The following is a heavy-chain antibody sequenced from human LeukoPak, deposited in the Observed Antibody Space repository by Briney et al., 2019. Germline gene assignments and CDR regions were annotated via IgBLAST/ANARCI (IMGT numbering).Heavy chain of an antibody. Sequence: GGSLRLSCAASGFTFSNYALSWVRQAPGKGLEWVSDISGSGGSTYYADSVKGRFTISRDNSKNTMYLQMNSLRAEDTAVYYCAKDPWSPRYYYYMDVWGKGTTVTVSS. J-gene: IGHJ6*03. D-gene: IGHD3-3*01. CDR1: GFTFSNYA. CDR2: ISGSGGST. CDR3: AKDPWSPRYYYYMDV. V-gene: IGHV3-23*01.